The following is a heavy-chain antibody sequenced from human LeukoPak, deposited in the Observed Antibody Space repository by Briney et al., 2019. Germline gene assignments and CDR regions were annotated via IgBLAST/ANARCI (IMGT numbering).Heavy chain of an antibody. Sequence: GGSLRLSCAASGFTFDDYGMSWVRQAPGKGLEWVSSISSSSSYIYYADSVKGRFTISRDNAKNSLYLQMNSLRAEDTAVYYCARVMGDYGDYSHFDYWGQGALVTVSS. D-gene: IGHD4-17*01. J-gene: IGHJ4*02. CDR2: ISSSSSYI. V-gene: IGHV3-21*01. CDR3: ARVMGDYGDYSHFDY. CDR1: GFTFDDYG.